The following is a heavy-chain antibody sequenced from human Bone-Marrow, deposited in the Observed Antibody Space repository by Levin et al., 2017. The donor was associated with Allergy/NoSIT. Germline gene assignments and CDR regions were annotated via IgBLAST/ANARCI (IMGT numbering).Heavy chain of an antibody. CDR3: ARGEAAAMLLYVY. Sequence: PGGSLRLSCAASGFTFSSYSMNWVRQAPGKGLEWVSSISSSSSYIYYADSVKGRFTISRDNAKNSLYLQMNSLRAEDTAVYYCARGEAAAMLLYVYWGQGTLVTVSS. CDR2: ISSSSSYI. V-gene: IGHV3-21*01. CDR1: GFTFSSYS. J-gene: IGHJ4*02. D-gene: IGHD2-2*01.